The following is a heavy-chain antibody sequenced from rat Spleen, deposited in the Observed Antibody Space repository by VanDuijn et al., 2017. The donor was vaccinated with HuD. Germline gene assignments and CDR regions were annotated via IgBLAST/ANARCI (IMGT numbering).Heavy chain of an antibody. V-gene: IGHV5-46*01. Sequence: EVQLVESGGGLVQPGRSMKLSCAASGFTFSSFPMAWVRQAPTKGLEWVATISTSGGSTYYRDSVKGRFTISRDNAKSTLYLQMNSLRSEDTATYYCTSGVLQSYFDYWGQGVMVTVSS. CDR1: GFTFSSFP. J-gene: IGHJ2*01. CDR3: TSGVLQSYFDY. D-gene: IGHD1-1*01. CDR2: ISTSGGST.